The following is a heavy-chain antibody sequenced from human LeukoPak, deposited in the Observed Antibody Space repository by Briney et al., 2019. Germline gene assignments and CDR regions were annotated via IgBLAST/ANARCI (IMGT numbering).Heavy chain of an antibody. V-gene: IGHV1-8*01. CDR2: MNPNSGNT. D-gene: IGHD6-13*01. CDR3: ARAPGYSSSWRNYYYYYMDV. J-gene: IGHJ6*03. CDR1: GYTFTNYD. Sequence: ASVKVSCKASGYTFTNYDINWVRQATGQGLEWMGWMNPNSGNTGYAQKFQGRVTMTRNTSISTAYMELSSLRSEDTAVYYCARAPGYSSSWRNYYYYYMDVWGKGTTVTISS.